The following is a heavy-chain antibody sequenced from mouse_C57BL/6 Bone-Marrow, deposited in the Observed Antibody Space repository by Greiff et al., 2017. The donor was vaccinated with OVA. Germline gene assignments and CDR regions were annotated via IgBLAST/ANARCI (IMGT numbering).Heavy chain of an antibody. CDR3: TREGGLRAMDD. V-gene: IGHV1-15*01. CDR1: GYTFTDYE. CDR2: IDPETGGT. J-gene: IGHJ4*01. Sequence: QVQLQQSGAELVRPGASVTLSCKASGYTFTDYEMHWVKQTPVHGLEWIGAIDPETGGTAYNQKFKGKAILTADKSSSTAYMELSSLTSEDSAVYYCTREGGLRAMDDWGKGTSVTVPS. D-gene: IGHD2-4*01.